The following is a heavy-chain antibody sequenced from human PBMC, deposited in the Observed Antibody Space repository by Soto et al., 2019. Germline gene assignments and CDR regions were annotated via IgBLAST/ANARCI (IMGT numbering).Heavy chain of an antibody. CDR1: GFTFNNYF. CDR2: INQDGSAK. V-gene: IGHV3-7*05. Sequence: EVQLVESGGGLVQPGGSLRLSCAASGFTFNNYFMTWVRQAPGKGLEWVANINQDGSAKHYVDSVRGRFTTSRDNAKNSLHLEMNSLRVEDTAVYFCAGGAGWGQEYWGLGILVTVSS. CDR3: AGGAGWGQEY. J-gene: IGHJ4*02. D-gene: IGHD3-16*01.